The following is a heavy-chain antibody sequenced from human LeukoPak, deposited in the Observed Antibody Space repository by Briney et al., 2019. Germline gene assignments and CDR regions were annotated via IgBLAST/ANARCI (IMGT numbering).Heavy chain of an antibody. J-gene: IGHJ4*02. Sequence: GGSLRLSCAASGFTFSCYSMNWVRQAPGKGLEWVSYISSSSSTIYYADSVKGRFTISRDNAKNSLYLQMNSLRAEDTAVYYCARGRVITMVRGVLVYWGQGTLVTVSS. V-gene: IGHV3-48*01. CDR2: ISSSSSTI. CDR3: ARGRVITMVRGVLVY. CDR1: GFTFSCYS. D-gene: IGHD3-10*01.